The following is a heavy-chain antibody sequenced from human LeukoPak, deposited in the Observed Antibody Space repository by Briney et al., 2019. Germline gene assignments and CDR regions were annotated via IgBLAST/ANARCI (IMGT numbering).Heavy chain of an antibody. CDR3: ARGCYDILTGPYGRWFDP. D-gene: IGHD3-9*01. CDR1: GGSISSSSYY. V-gene: IGHV4-39*07. CDR2: IYYSGST. Sequence: SETLSLTCTVSGGSISSSSYYWGWIRQPPGKGLEWIGSIYYSGSTYYNPSLKSRVTISVDTSKNQFSLKLSSVTAADTAVYYCARGCYDILTGPYGRWFDPWGQGTLVTVSS. J-gene: IGHJ5*02.